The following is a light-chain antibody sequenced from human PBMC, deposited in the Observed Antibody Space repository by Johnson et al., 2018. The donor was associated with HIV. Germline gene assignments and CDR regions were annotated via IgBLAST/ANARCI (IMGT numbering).Light chain of an antibody. J-gene: IGLJ1*01. CDR3: GTWDNGLSAYV. CDR2: ENN. Sequence: QSVLTQPPSVSAAPGQKVTISCSGSSSNIGNNYVSWYQQLPGTAPKILIYENNKRPSGIPDRFSGSKSGTSATLGITGLQTGDEADYYCGTWDNGLSAYVFGTGTKVTVL. V-gene: IGLV1-51*02. CDR1: SSNIGNNY.